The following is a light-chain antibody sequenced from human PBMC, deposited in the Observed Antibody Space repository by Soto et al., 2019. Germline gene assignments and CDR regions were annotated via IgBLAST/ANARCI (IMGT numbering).Light chain of an antibody. CDR2: EVS. J-gene: IGLJ3*02. Sequence: QSVLTQPASVSGSPGQSITISCTGTSSDVGGYNYVSWYQQHPGKAPKLMIFEVSNRPSGVSNHFSGSKSGNTASLTFSGLQAEDEADYYCSSYSSISPVFGGGTKVTVL. V-gene: IGLV2-14*01. CDR3: SSYSSISPV. CDR1: SSDVGGYNY.